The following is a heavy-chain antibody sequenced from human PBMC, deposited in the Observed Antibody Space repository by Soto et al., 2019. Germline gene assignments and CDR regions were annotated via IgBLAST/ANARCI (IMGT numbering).Heavy chain of an antibody. J-gene: IGHJ4*02. CDR1: GFIFSQYS. Sequence: GGSLRLCCAASGFIFSQYSMNWVRQAPGKGLDWVSSISSSSSYIYYADSVKGRFTISRDNAKNSLYLQMNSLRAEDTAVYYCARDQPGYSYGYGLGYWGQRTLVTVSS. CDR3: ARDQPGYSYGYGLGY. CDR2: ISSSSSYI. D-gene: IGHD5-18*01. V-gene: IGHV3-21*01.